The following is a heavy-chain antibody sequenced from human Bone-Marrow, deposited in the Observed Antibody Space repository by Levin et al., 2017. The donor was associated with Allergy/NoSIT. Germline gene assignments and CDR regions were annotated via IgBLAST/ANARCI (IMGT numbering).Heavy chain of an antibody. CDR2: IWYDGSHK. J-gene: IGHJ3*02. D-gene: IGHD6-13*01. Sequence: GGSLRLSCAASGFTFSSYGIHWVRQAPGKGLEWVAVIWYDGSHKYYGDSVKGRFTISRDNSRDTLYLQMNSLRVEDTAVYYCAKGGRRKSSSSWYLNALDIWGQGTMVTVSS. CDR1: GFTFSSYG. CDR3: AKGGRRKSSSSWYLNALDI. V-gene: IGHV3-33*03.